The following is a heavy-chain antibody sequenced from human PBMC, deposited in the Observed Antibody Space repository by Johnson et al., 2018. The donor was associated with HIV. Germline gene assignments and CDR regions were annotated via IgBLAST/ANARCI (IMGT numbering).Heavy chain of an antibody. CDR1: GFTLSTYG. Sequence: QVQLVESGGGVVQPGRSLRLSCAASGFTLSTYGMHWVRQAPGKGLEWVAVISYDGSNKYYADSVKGRFTTSRDNSKNTLYLQMNILRSEDTAVYYCAKDRYIKGASTGFDIWGQGTMVIVSS. V-gene: IGHV3-30*18. CDR2: ISYDGSNK. J-gene: IGHJ3*02. D-gene: IGHD1-26*01. CDR3: AKDRYIKGASTGFDI.